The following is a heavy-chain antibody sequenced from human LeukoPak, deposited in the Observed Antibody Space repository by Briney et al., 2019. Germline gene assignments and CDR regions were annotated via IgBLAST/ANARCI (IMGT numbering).Heavy chain of an antibody. CDR1: GFTVSSNY. CDR2: IYSGGST. V-gene: IGHV3-66*01. CDR3: ARGPPSGYGSGSYYRYCFDY. Sequence: PGGSLRLSCAASGFTVSSNYMSWVRQAPGKGLEWVSVIYSGGSTYYADSVKGRFTISRDNSKNTLYLQMNSLRAEDTAVYYCARGPPSGYGSGSYYRYCFDYWGQGTLVTVSS. J-gene: IGHJ4*02. D-gene: IGHD3-10*01.